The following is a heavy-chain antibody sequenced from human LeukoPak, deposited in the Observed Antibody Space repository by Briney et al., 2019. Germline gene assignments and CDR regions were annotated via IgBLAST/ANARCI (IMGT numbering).Heavy chain of an antibody. D-gene: IGHD4-17*01. Sequence: ASVKVSCKASGYTFTSYGISWVRQAPGQGLEWMGGIIPIFGTANYAQKFQGRVTMTRDTSTSTVYMELSSLRSEDTAVYYCARPLGGHGDYGAYDYWGQGTLVTVSS. CDR1: GYTFTSYG. CDR3: ARPLGGHGDYGAYDY. CDR2: IIPIFGTA. J-gene: IGHJ4*02. V-gene: IGHV1-69*05.